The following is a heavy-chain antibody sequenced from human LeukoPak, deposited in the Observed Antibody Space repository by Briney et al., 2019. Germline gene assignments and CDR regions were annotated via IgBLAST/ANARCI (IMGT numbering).Heavy chain of an antibody. D-gene: IGHD4-17*01. CDR2: IIPIFGTA. CDR3: ARLHDYGDRDAFDI. J-gene: IGHJ3*02. Sequence: SVKVSCKASGGTFSSYAISWVRQAPGQGLEWMGGIIPIFGTANYAQKFQGRVTITADKSTSTAYMELSSLRSEDTAVYYCARLHDYGDRDAFDIWGQGTMVTVSS. CDR1: GGTFSSYA. V-gene: IGHV1-69*06.